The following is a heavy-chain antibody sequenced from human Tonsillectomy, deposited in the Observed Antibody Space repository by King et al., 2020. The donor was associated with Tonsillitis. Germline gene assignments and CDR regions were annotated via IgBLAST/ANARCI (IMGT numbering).Heavy chain of an antibody. Sequence: VTLKESGPALVKPTQTLTLTCTFSGFSLSTDEMRVSWVRQPPGKSLEWLARIDWDYEKFYSTSLKTRLTISRDTSKNQVALRMTNLDPGDSATYYCTRSQAGSNWFDPWGRGTLVTVSS. CDR2: IDWDYEK. CDR3: TRSQAGSNWFDP. V-gene: IGHV2-70*04. CDR1: GFSLSTDEMR. J-gene: IGHJ5*02.